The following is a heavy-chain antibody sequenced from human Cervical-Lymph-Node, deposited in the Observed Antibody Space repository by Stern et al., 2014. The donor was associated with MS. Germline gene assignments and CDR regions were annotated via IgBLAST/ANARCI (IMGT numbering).Heavy chain of an antibody. CDR3: ARGVQWLVLITYYGMDV. Sequence: EVQLVESGGGLVKPGGSLRLSCAASGFTFSSYSMNWVRQAPGKGLEWVSSISSSSSYIYYADSVKGRFTISRDNAKNSLYLQMNSLRAEDTAVYYCARGVQWLVLITYYGMDVWGQGTTVTVSS. D-gene: IGHD6-19*01. CDR2: ISSSSSYI. V-gene: IGHV3-21*01. CDR1: GFTFSSYS. J-gene: IGHJ6*02.